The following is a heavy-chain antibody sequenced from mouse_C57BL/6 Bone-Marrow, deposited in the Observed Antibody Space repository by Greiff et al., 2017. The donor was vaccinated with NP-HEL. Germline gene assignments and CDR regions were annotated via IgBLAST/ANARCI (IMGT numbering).Heavy chain of an antibody. V-gene: IGHV1-59*01. CDR3: ARYYDYDGGDAMDY. CDR1: GYTFNSYW. J-gene: IGHJ4*01. Sequence: VQLQQPGAELVRPGTSVKLSCKASGYTFNSYWMHWVKQRPGQGLEWIGVIDPSDSYTNYNQKFKGKATLTVDTSSSTAYMQLSSLTSEDSAVYYCARYYDYDGGDAMDYWGQGTSVTVSS. D-gene: IGHD2-4*01. CDR2: IDPSDSYT.